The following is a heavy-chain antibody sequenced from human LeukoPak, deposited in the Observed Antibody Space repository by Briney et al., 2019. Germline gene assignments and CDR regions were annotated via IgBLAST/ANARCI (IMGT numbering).Heavy chain of an antibody. J-gene: IGHJ3*02. CDR2: TCYRSKWYN. V-gene: IGHV6-1*01. Sequence: SQTLSLTCAISGDSVSSNSAAWNWIRQSPSRGLEWLGRTCYRSKWYNDYAVSVKGRITINPDTSKNQFSLQLNSVTPEDTAVYYCARDGIVVVPAALPRAFDIWGQGTMFTVSS. CDR1: GDSVSSNSAA. D-gene: IGHD2-2*01. CDR3: ARDGIVVVPAALPRAFDI.